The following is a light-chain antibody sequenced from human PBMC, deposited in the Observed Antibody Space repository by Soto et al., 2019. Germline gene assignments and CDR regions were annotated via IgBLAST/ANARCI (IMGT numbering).Light chain of an antibody. CDR2: GAS. CDR3: QQYNNWPPIT. CDR1: QSVSSK. J-gene: IGKJ5*01. V-gene: IGKV3-15*01. Sequence: EIVLTQSPGTLSLSPGEGATLSCRASQSVSSKLAWYQQKPGQAPRLLIYGASTRATGIPARFSGSGSGTEFTLTISSLQSEDFAVYYCQQYNNWPPITFGQGTR.